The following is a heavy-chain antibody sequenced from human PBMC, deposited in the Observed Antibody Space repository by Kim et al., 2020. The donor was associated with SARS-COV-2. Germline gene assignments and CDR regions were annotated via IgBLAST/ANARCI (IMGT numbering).Heavy chain of an antibody. Sequence: SQTLSLTCAISGDSVSSNSAAWNWIRQSPSRGLEWLGRTYYRAKWYNDYAVSLKSRITIDPDTSKNQFSLQLNSVTPEDTAVYYCARDQRRGVYGMDVWGQGTTVTVSS. V-gene: IGHV6-1*01. CDR1: GDSVSSNSAA. J-gene: IGHJ6*02. CDR3: ARDQRRGVYGMDV. D-gene: IGHD1-26*01. CDR2: TYYRAKWYN.